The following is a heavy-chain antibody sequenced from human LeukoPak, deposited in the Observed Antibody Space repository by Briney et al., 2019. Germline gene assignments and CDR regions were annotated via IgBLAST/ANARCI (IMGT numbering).Heavy chain of an antibody. Sequence: ASVKVSCKASGYTVTGYYMHWVRQAPGQGLEWMGWINPNSGGTNYAQKFQGRVTMTRDTSISTAYMELSRLRSDDTAVYYCAREDAVVVAATGYYYYYMDVWGKGTTVTISS. CDR1: GYTVTGYY. CDR3: AREDAVVVAATGYYYYYMDV. J-gene: IGHJ6*03. CDR2: INPNSGGT. D-gene: IGHD2-15*01. V-gene: IGHV1-2*02.